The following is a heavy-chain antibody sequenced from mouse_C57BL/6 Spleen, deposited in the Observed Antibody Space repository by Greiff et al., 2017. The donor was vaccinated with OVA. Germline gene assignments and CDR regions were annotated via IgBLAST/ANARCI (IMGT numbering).Heavy chain of an antibody. CDR3: TNWDGFAY. CDR2: IDPETGGT. J-gene: IGHJ3*01. CDR1: GYTFTDYE. D-gene: IGHD4-1*02. V-gene: IGHV1-15*01. Sequence: VQLQQSGAELVRPGASVTLSCKASGYTFTDYEMHWVKQTPVHGLEWIGAIDPETGGTAYNQKSKGKAILTADKSSSTAYMELRSLTSEDSAVYYCTNWDGFAYWGQGTLVTVSA.